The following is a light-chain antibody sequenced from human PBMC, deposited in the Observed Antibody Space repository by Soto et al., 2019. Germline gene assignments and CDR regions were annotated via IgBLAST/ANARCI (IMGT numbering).Light chain of an antibody. CDR3: QQHNSYPWT. V-gene: IGKV1-5*03. CDR2: KAS. Sequence: DIQMNQSPSTLSGSVGDRGTITSRASQTICRWLAWYQQKQGKAPRLXIYKASTLKSGVPSRFSGSGAGTECTRTISSLQPEDFATYYCQQHNSYPWTFGQGTKVDIK. CDR1: QTICRW. J-gene: IGKJ1*01.